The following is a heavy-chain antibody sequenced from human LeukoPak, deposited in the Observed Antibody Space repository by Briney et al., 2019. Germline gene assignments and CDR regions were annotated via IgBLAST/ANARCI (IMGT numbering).Heavy chain of an antibody. V-gene: IGHV4-39*01. CDR2: IYYSGST. Sequence: PSETLSLTRTVSGGSISSSSYYWGWIRQPPGKGRGWIGSIYYSGSTYYNPSLKSRVTISVDTSKNQFSLKLSSVTAADTAVYYCARVDDSSGYSFDYWGQGTLVTVSS. D-gene: IGHD3-22*01. J-gene: IGHJ4*02. CDR3: ARVDDSSGYSFDY. CDR1: GGSISSSSYY.